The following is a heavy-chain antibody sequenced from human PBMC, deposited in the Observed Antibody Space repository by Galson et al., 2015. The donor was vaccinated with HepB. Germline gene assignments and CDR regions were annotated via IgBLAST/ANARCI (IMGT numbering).Heavy chain of an antibody. CDR3: AREKSDDYGTPGAFDI. Sequence: SVKVSCKASGYTFTGYYMHWVRQAPGQGLEWMGRINPNSGGTNYAQKFQGRVTMTRDTSISTAYMELSRLRSDDTAVYYCAREKSDDYGTPGAFDIWGQGTMVTVSS. CDR1: GYTFTGYY. D-gene: IGHD4-17*01. J-gene: IGHJ3*02. CDR2: INPNSGGT. V-gene: IGHV1-2*06.